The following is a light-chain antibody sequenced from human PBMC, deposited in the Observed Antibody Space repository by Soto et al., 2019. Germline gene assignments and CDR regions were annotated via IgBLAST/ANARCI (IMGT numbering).Light chain of an antibody. J-gene: IGKJ2*01. CDR2: DAS. CDR3: QHYNSHPYT. Sequence: DIQMTQSPSTVSASVGNAVTITCRASQSISTWLAWYQQKPGKAPNLLIYDASTLESGGPSGFSGSGSGTEFTLTISSLQPDDSATYYCQHYNSHPYTFGQGTKLEIK. V-gene: IGKV1-5*01. CDR1: QSISTW.